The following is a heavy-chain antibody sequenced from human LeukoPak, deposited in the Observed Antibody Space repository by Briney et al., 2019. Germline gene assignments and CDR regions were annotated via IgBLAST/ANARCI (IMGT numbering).Heavy chain of an antibody. CDR3: ATLTYCGGDCTPGG. J-gene: IGHJ4*02. CDR2: INSDGINT. CDR1: GFTFSNYW. D-gene: IGHD2-21*02. V-gene: IGHV3-74*01. Sequence: GGSLRLSCAASGFTFSNYWMHWVRQAPGKGLVWVSRINSDGINTSYADSVKGRFTISRDNAKDSLYLQMNSLRAEDTAVYYCATLTYCGGDCTPGGWGQGTLVTVSS.